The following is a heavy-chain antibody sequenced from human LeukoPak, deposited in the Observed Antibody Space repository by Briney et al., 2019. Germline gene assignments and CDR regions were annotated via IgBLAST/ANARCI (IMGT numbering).Heavy chain of an antibody. D-gene: IGHD6-19*01. Sequence: PGGSLRLSCAASGFTFDDYAMHWVRQAPGKGLEWVSGISWNSGSIGYADSVKGRFTISRDNAKNSLYLQMNSLRAEDTALYYCAKDNGSGWYSAFDIWGQGTMVTVSS. J-gene: IGHJ3*02. V-gene: IGHV3-9*01. CDR2: ISWNSGSI. CDR1: GFTFDDYA. CDR3: AKDNGSGWYSAFDI.